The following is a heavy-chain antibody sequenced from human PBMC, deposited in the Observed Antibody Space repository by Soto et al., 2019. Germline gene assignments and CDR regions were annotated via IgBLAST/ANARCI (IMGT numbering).Heavy chain of an antibody. CDR3: ARHVPYYDYVWGSYRHDY. V-gene: IGHV4-39*01. D-gene: IGHD3-16*02. CDR1: GGSISSSSYY. J-gene: IGHJ4*02. CDR2: IYYSGST. Sequence: SETLSLTCTVSGGSISSSSYYWGWIRQPPGKGLEWIGSIYYSGSTYYNPSLKSRVTISVDTSKNQFSLKLSSVTAADTAVYYCARHVPYYDYVWGSYRHDYWGQGTLVTVSS.